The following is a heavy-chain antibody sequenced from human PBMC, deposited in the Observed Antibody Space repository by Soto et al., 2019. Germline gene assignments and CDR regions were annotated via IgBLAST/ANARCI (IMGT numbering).Heavy chain of an antibody. V-gene: IGHV4-61*01. Sequence: SETLSLTCSVSGGSVSSGSYWCSWIRQPPGKGLECIGHIYFSGSTNLNPSLKSRVTISVDTSKNQLSLKVNSVAGADTAVYYCARAEWISIPDYYYGMDVWGQGTTVTVSS. CDR3: ARAEWISIPDYYYGMDV. D-gene: IGHD2-21*01. J-gene: IGHJ6*02. CDR2: IYFSGST. CDR1: GGSVSSGSYW.